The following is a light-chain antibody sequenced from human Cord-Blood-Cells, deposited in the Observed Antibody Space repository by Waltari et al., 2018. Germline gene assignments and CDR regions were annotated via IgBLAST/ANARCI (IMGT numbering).Light chain of an antibody. CDR2: DAS. CDR3: QQYNSYSYT. V-gene: IGKV1-5*01. CDR1: QSISSW. J-gene: IGKJ2*01. Sequence: DIQMTQSPSTLSASVGDRVTINGRASQSISSWLAWYQQKPGQAPKLLIYDASSLESGVPSRFSGSGAGTEFTLTISSLQPDDFATYYCQQYNSYSYTFGQGTKLEIK.